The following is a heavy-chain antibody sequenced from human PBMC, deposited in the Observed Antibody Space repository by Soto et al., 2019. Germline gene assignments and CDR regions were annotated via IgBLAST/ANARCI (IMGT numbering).Heavy chain of an antibody. CDR1: GGSISSYY. J-gene: IGHJ4*02. CDR3: ARXYGYSFDY. D-gene: IGHD1-1*01. Sequence: PSETLSLTCTVSGGSISSYYWSWIRQPPGKGLEWIGYIYYSGSTNYNPSLKSRVTISVDTSKNQFSLKLSSVTAADTAVYYCARXYGYSFDYWGQGTLVTVSS. V-gene: IGHV4-59*08. CDR2: IYYSGST.